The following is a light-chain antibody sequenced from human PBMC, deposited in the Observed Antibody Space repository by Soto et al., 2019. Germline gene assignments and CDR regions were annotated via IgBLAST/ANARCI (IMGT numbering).Light chain of an antibody. CDR2: GAS. J-gene: IGKJ3*01. CDR3: QQYGSSPPT. CDR1: QSVSSIY. Sequence: EIVLTQSPGTLSLSPGERATLSCRAGQSVSSIYLAWYQQKPGQAPRLLIYGASSRATGIPDRFSGRGSGTDFTLTISRLEPEDFAVYYCQQYGSSPPTFGPGTKVDIK. V-gene: IGKV3-20*01.